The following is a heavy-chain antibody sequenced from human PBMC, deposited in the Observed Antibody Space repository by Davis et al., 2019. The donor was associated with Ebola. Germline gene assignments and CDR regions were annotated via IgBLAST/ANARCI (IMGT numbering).Heavy chain of an antibody. CDR2: ISGYNGNT. D-gene: IGHD6-19*01. J-gene: IGHJ4*02. V-gene: IGHV1-18*01. Sequence: ASVKVSCKASGYTFTSYSISWVRQAPGQGLEWMGWISGYNGNTNYAQRFQGRVTMTTDTSTSTAYMELRSLTSDDTAVYYCARGIAVAAPFDYWGQGTLVTVSS. CDR1: GYTFTSYS. CDR3: ARGIAVAAPFDY.